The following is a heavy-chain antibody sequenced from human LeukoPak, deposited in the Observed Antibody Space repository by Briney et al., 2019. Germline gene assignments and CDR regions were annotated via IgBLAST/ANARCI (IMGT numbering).Heavy chain of an antibody. J-gene: IGHJ4*02. CDR2: IKQDGSGK. V-gene: IGHV3-7*01. D-gene: IGHD3-10*01. CDR3: ARDGGFGVRGVSFDY. CDR1: GFTFSSYW. Sequence: PGGSLRLSCAASGFTFSSYWMSWVRQAPGKGLEWVANIKQDGSGKYYVDSVKGRFTISRDNAKNSLYLQMNSLRAEDTAVYYCARDGGFGVRGVSFDYWGQGTLVTVSS.